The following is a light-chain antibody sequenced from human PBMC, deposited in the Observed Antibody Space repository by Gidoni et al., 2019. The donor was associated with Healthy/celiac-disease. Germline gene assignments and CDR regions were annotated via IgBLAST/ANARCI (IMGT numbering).Light chain of an antibody. CDR2: VAS. CDR1: QSVSRSY. CDR3: QQYGGT. J-gene: IGKJ1*01. V-gene: IGKV3-20*01. Sequence: IVLTQSPGALSWSPGERATLSCGASQSVSRSYLAWYQQTPGQAPSLLIYVASSRATGIPDRFSVSWSGTDFTLTISRVEPEDFAVYYCQQYGGTFGQGTKVEIK.